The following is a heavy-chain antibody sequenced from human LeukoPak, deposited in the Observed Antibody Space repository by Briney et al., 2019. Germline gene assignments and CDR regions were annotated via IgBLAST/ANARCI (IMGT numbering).Heavy chain of an antibody. V-gene: IGHV3-48*02. J-gene: IGHJ6*02. CDR3: AGARTYYYAMDV. CDR2: ISSGSSTT. CDR1: GFTFSSYS. Sequence: GGSLRLSCVASGFTFSSYSMNWVRQAPGKGLEWVSYISSGSSTTYYVDSVKGRFTISRDNAKNSLYLQMDSLRDEDTAVYYCAGARTYYYAMDVWGQGTTVTVSS.